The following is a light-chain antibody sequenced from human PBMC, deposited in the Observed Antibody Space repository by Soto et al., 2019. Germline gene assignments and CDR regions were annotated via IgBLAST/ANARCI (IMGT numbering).Light chain of an antibody. CDR2: VNSEGGH. CDR1: SGHSNYA. J-gene: IGLJ3*02. CDR3: QTWDTDIPV. V-gene: IGLV4-69*01. Sequence: QPVLTQSPSASASLGDSVKLTCTLSSGHSNYAIAWHQQQPEKGPRYLMKVNSEGGHTKGDGIPARFSGSSSGAERYLTISNLQSEDEADYYCQTWDTDIPVFGGGTKLTVL.